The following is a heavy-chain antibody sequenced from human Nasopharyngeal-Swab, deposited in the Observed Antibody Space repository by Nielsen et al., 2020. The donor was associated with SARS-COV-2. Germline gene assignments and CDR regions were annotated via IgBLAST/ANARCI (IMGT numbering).Heavy chain of an antibody. CDR2: IIPIFGTV. CDR3: ARDQAGGGVLGY. V-gene: IGHV1-69*13. Sequence: SVKVSCKASGGTFSSYAISWVRQAPGQGLEWMGGIIPIFGTVNYAQKFQGRVTITADESTSTAYMELGSLGSEDTAVYYCARDQAGGGVLGYWGQGTLVTVSS. CDR1: GGTFSSYA. J-gene: IGHJ4*02. D-gene: IGHD2-8*02.